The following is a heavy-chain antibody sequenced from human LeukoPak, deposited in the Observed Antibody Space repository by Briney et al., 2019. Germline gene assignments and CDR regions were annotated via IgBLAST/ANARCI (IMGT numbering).Heavy chain of an antibody. D-gene: IGHD6-13*01. CDR3: ARETVAAAGRYYYYYYMDV. CDR1: GGSISSSSYY. CDR2: IYYSGST. J-gene: IGHJ6*03. Sequence: PSETLSLTCTVSGGSISSSSYYWGWIRQPPGKGLEWIGSIYYSGSTYYNPSLKSRVTISVDTSKNQFSLKLSSVTAADTAVYYCARETVAAAGRYYYYYYMDVWGKGTTVTVSS. V-gene: IGHV4-39*07.